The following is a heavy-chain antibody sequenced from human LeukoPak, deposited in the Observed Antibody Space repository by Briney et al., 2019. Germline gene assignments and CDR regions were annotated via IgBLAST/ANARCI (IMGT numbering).Heavy chain of an antibody. CDR3: AKGRETAVASDRFDD. Sequence: PGGSLRLSCAASGFTFSNFGMHWVRQAPGKGLEWVAVISHDGSTKYYADSAKGRFTVSRDNSKNTLYLHMNSLRPDDTAVYYCAKGRETAVASDRFDDWGQGTLVSVSS. D-gene: IGHD5-18*01. CDR2: ISHDGSTK. J-gene: IGHJ4*02. CDR1: GFTFSNFG. V-gene: IGHV3-30*18.